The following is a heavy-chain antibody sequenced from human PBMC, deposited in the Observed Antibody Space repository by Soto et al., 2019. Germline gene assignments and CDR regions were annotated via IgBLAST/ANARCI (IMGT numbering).Heavy chain of an antibody. Sequence: SGPTLVNPTQTLTLTCTFSGFSLSTSGVGVGWIRQPPGKALEWLALIYWDDDKRYSPSLKSRLTITKDTSKNQVVLTMTNMDPVDTATYYCAHGSLTNWNAKLFRDWFDPWGQGTLVTVSS. J-gene: IGHJ5*02. CDR1: GFSLSTSGVG. V-gene: IGHV2-5*02. D-gene: IGHD1-20*01. CDR3: AHGSLTNWNAKLFRDWFDP. CDR2: IYWDDDK.